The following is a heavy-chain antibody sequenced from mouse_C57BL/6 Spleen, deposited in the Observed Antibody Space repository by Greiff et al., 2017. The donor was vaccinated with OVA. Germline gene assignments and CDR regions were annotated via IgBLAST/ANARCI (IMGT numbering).Heavy chain of an antibody. V-gene: IGHV1-64*01. Sequence: QVQLQQPGAELVKPGASVTLSCKASGYTFTSYWMHWVKQRPGQGLEWIGMIHPNSGSTNYNEKFKSKATLTVDKSSSTAYMQLSSLTSEDSAVYYCARWNYYGSRDYWGQGTTLTVSS. D-gene: IGHD1-1*01. J-gene: IGHJ2*01. CDR1: GYTFTSYW. CDR2: IHPNSGST. CDR3: ARWNYYGSRDY.